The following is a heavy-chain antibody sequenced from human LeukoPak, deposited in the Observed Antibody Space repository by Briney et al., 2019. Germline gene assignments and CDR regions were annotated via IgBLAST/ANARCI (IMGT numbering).Heavy chain of an antibody. CDR3: AKTTGGWPRFFDH. J-gene: IGHJ4*02. CDR2: VSHEGSSK. Sequence: GGSLRLSCAASGFTFSNYGMHWVRQAPGKGLEWVAFVSHEGSSKFYAESVKGRFGISRDNSKSTTYLQMNGLRADDTAVYYCAKTTGGWPRFFDHWGQGTLVAVSS. CDR1: GFTFSNYG. V-gene: IGHV3-30*02. D-gene: IGHD6-19*01.